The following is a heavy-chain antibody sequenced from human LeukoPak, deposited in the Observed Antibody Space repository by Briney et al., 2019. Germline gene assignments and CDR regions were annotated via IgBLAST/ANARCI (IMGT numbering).Heavy chain of an antibody. CDR2: ISAYNGNT. CDR3: ARGKWELPLLYYYFDY. Sequence: ASVKVSCKASGYTFTSYGISWVRQAPGQGLEWMGWISAYNGNTNYAQKLQGRVTMTIDTSTSTAYMELRSLRSDDTAVYYCARGKWELPLLYYYFDYWGQGTLVTVSS. CDR1: GYTFTSYG. J-gene: IGHJ4*02. D-gene: IGHD1-26*01. V-gene: IGHV1-18*01.